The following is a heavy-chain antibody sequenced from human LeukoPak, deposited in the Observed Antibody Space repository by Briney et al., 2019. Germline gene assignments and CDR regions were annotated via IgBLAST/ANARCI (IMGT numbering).Heavy chain of an antibody. Sequence: PSETLSLTCAVYGGSFSGYYWSWIRQPPGKGLEWIGEINHSGSTNYNPSLKSRVTMSVDTSKNQFSLKLSSVTAADTAVYYCARALYYYDSSGHQRWFDPWGQGTLVTVSS. CDR2: INHSGST. CDR3: ARALYYYDSSGHQRWFDP. CDR1: GGSFSGYY. J-gene: IGHJ5*02. V-gene: IGHV4-34*01. D-gene: IGHD3-22*01.